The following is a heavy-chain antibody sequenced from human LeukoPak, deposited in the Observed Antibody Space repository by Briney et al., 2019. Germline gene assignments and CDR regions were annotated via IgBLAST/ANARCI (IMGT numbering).Heavy chain of an antibody. Sequence: ASVKVSCKASGYTFTSYGISWVRQAPGQGLEWMGWISAYNGNTNYAQKLQGRVTMTTDTSTSTAYMELRSLRSDDTAVYYCATYGPLIVVVPAATHGYYYYGMDVWGQGTTVTVSS. D-gene: IGHD2-2*01. CDR3: ATYGPLIVVVPAATHGYYYYGMDV. V-gene: IGHV1-18*01. CDR2: ISAYNGNT. CDR1: GYTFTSYG. J-gene: IGHJ6*02.